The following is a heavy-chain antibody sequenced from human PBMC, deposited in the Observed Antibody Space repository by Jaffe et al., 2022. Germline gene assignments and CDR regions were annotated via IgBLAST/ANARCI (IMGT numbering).Heavy chain of an antibody. CDR1: GFTFSSYG. V-gene: IGHV3-30*02. CDR3: AKDGRGIVATIRYYYMDV. D-gene: IGHD5-12*01. Sequence: QVQLVESGGGVVQPGGSLRLSCAASGFTFSSYGMHWVRQAPGKGLEWVAFIRYDGSNKYYADSVKGRFTISRDNSKNTLYLQMNSLRAEDTAVYYCAKDGRGIVATIRYYYMDVWGKGTTVTVSS. CDR2: IRYDGSNK. J-gene: IGHJ6*03.